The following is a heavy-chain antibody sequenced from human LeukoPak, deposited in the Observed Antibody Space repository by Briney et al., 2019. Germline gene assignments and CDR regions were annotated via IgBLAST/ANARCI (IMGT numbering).Heavy chain of an antibody. D-gene: IGHD1-14*01. J-gene: IGHJ1*01. V-gene: IGHV4-31*03. CDR2: SHFTGST. CDR1: GCSMNSGGDH. CDR3: ASKISAPTTFDH. Sequence: SQTLSLPCSVSGCSMNSGGDHGSWIRQHPGKGLEWIGNSHFTGSTYYNPSLKSRVTISVDTYENQFSLNLSSVTAGDTAVYYCASKISAPTTFDHWGQGTLVTVSS.